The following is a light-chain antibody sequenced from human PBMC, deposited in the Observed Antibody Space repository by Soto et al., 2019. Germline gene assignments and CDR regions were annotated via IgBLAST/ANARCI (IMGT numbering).Light chain of an antibody. J-gene: IGKJ1*01. CDR1: QSVSSSY. V-gene: IGKV3-20*01. CDR2: GAS. Sequence: EIVLTQSPGTLSLSPGERATLSCRASQSVSSSYLAWYQQKPGQAPRLLIYGASSRATRIPAMFSGSGSGTAFTLTISRLEPEDFAVYYCQQYGSSPWTFGQGTKVEIK. CDR3: QQYGSSPWT.